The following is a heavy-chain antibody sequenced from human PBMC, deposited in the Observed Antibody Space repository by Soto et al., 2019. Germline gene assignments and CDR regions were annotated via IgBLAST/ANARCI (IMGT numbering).Heavy chain of an antibody. CDR2: ISAYNGNT. V-gene: IGHV1-18*01. Sequence: QVQLVQSGAEVKKPGASVKVSCKASGYTFTSYGISWVRQAPGQGLEWTGWISAYNGNTNYAQKLQGRVTMTTDTSTSTAYMELRSLRSDDTAVYYCSRGDIVVVPAAMVLDYWGQGTLVTVSS. CDR3: SRGDIVVVPAAMVLDY. J-gene: IGHJ4*02. CDR1: GYTFTSYG. D-gene: IGHD2-2*01.